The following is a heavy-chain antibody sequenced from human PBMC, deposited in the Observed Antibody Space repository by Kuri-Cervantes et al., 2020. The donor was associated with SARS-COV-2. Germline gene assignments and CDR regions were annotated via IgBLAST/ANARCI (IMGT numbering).Heavy chain of an antibody. Sequence: ASVKVSCKASGYTFTGYYMHWVRQAPGQGLEWMGWISAYNGNTNYAQKLQGRVTMTTDTSTSTAYMGLRSLRSDDTAVYYCARDKRPSFWSGYYTPWDYWGQGTLVTVSS. CDR3: ARDKRPSFWSGYYTPWDY. CDR1: GYTFTGYY. V-gene: IGHV1-18*04. CDR2: ISAYNGNT. D-gene: IGHD3-3*01. J-gene: IGHJ4*02.